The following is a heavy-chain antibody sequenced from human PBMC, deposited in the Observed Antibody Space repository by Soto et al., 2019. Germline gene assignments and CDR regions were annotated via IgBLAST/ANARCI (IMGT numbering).Heavy chain of an antibody. CDR1: GFTFSSYS. CDR3: AREGSPYDFWSGSFAYYYYMDV. D-gene: IGHD3-3*01. Sequence: GGSLRLSCAASGFTFSSYSMNWVRQAPGKGLEWVSSISSSSSYIYYADSVKGRFTISRDNAKNSLYLQMNSLRAEDTAVYYCAREGSPYDFWSGSFAYYYYMDVWGKGTTVTVSS. V-gene: IGHV3-21*01. CDR2: ISSSSSYI. J-gene: IGHJ6*03.